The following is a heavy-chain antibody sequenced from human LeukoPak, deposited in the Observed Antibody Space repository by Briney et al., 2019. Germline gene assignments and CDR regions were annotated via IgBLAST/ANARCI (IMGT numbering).Heavy chain of an antibody. J-gene: IGHJ6*02. D-gene: IGHD2-2*01. CDR3: ARDLGYCSSTSCFPYYYYYAMDV. Sequence: GRSLRLSCAASGFTFSSYGMHWVRQAPGKGLEGVAVIWYDGSNKYYADSVKGRFTISRDNSKNTLYLQMNSLRAEDTAVYDCARDLGYCSSTSCFPYYYYYAMDVWGQGTTVTVSS. CDR1: GFTFSSYG. V-gene: IGHV3-33*01. CDR2: IWYDGSNK.